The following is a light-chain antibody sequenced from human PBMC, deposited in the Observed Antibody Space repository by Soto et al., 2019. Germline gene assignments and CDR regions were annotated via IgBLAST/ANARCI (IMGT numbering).Light chain of an antibody. CDR1: QNVNTN. V-gene: IGKV3-15*01. J-gene: IGKJ3*01. CDR3: QQYNDWPPFT. Sequence: EVVTTQSPATLSVSPGGRATLFCRASQNVNTNLAWYQQRPGQAPRLLIYGASTRATGIPARFSGSGSGTEFTLIISGLQSEDLAVYYCQQYNDWPPFTFGPGTKVDIK. CDR2: GAS.